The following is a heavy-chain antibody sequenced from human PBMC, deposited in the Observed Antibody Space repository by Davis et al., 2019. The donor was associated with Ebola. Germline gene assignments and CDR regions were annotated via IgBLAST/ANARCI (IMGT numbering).Heavy chain of an antibody. V-gene: IGHV6-1*01. D-gene: IGHD5-12*01. CDR3: ARGWLRTGLDI. CDR2: TYYNSKWYS. CDR1: GDSVSLNSAG. Sequence: HSQTLSLTCAISGDSVSLNSAGWNWIRQSPSRGLEWLGRTYYNSKWYSDYALSVKSRITISPDTSKNQFSLQLNSVTPEDTAVYYCARGWLRTGLDIWGQGTMVIVSS. J-gene: IGHJ3*02.